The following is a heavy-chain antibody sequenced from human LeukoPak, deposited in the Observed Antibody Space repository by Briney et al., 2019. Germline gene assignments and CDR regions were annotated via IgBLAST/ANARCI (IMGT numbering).Heavy chain of an antibody. Sequence: PGGSLRLSCTASGFTFGDYAMSWVRQAPGKGLEWVGFIRSKAYGGTTEYAASVKGRFTISRDDSTSIAYLQMNSLKTEDTAVYYCTRGSGRRVDYWGQGTLVTVSS. CDR2: IRSKAYGGTT. V-gene: IGHV3-49*04. D-gene: IGHD3-3*01. CDR3: TRGSGRRVDY. CDR1: GFTFGDYA. J-gene: IGHJ4*02.